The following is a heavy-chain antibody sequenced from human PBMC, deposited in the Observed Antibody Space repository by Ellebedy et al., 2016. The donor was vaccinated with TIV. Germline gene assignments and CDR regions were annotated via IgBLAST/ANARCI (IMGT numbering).Heavy chain of an antibody. CDR3: TTLILGAAPSS. J-gene: IGHJ4*02. CDR2: SKTKSDGGTA. D-gene: IGHD2/OR15-2a*01. V-gene: IGHV3-15*01. Sequence: GGSLRLSXAASGFTFSNAWMAWVRQAPGKGLEWVGRSKTKSDGGTADYAAPVKGRFTISRDDSKRTLYLQMSSLKIEDTAVYYCTTLILGAAPSSWGQGTLVTVSS. CDR1: GFTFSNAW.